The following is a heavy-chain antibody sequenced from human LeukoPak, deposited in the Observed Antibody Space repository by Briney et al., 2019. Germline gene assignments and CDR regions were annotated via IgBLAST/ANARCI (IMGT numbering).Heavy chain of an antibody. V-gene: IGHV3-7*05. D-gene: IGHD6-13*01. J-gene: IGHJ4*02. CDR1: GFSFSSSW. CDR3: ARDWGLVEAAGDY. Sequence: GGSLRLSCAASGFSFSSSWMSWVRQAPGRGLEWVANIKEDGSAKYYVDSVKGRFTIPRDNAKNSLYLQMNSLRAEDTAVYYCARDWGLVEAAGDYWGQGTLVTVSS. CDR2: IKEDGSAK.